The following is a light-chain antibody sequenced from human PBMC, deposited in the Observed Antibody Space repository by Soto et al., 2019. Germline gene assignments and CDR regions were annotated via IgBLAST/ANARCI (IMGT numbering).Light chain of an antibody. CDR2: EVN. J-gene: IGLJ2*01. V-gene: IGLV2-14*01. CDR3: TSYTGSSTLVV. Sequence: QSALTQPASVSGSPGQSITISCTGTSSDVGGYNYVSWYQQHPGKAPKLMIYEVNNRPSGVSNRFSGSKSGNTASLTISGIQAEDEADYYCTSYTGSSTLVVFGGGTKVTVL. CDR1: SSDVGGYNY.